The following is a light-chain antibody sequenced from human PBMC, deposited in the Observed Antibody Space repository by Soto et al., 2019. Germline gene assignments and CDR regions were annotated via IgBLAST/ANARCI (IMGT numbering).Light chain of an antibody. J-gene: IGKJ1*01. Sequence: EKVMTQSPVTLSVSPGERATLSCRASQSVRSNLAWYQQKPGQAPRLLIYGATTRATGIPARFSGSGSGTEFSLTISSLQSEDSAVYYCQQYNDWWTFGQGTKVEIK. V-gene: IGKV3-15*01. CDR1: QSVRSN. CDR2: GAT. CDR3: QQYNDWWT.